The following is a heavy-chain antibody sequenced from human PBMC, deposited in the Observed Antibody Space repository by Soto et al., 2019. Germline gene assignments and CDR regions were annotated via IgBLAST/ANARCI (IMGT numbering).Heavy chain of an antibody. J-gene: IGHJ4*02. Sequence: QVQLQESGPGLVKPSGTLSLTCGVSGDSINSSHWWNWVRQPPGTGLEWIGQVSPSGSTNYNPSLTSLGTISGDKSKNHFSRQVTSVTAADAAVYYWAARHFWRGPRTDTRLDYWGQGTLDTVSS. V-gene: IGHV4-4*02. CDR3: AARHFWRGPRTDTRLDY. D-gene: IGHD3-3*02. CDR1: GDSINSSHW. CDR2: VSPSGST.